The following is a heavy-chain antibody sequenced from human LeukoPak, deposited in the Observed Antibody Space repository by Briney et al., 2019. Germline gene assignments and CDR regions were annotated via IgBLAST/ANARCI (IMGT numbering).Heavy chain of an antibody. Sequence: SETLSLTCTVSGYSISSGYYWGWIRQPPGKGLEWIGSIYHSGSTYYNPSLKSRVTISVDTSKNQFSLKLSSVTAADTAVYYCACGTWIQLYYYGMDVWGQGTTVTVSS. CDR2: IYHSGST. D-gene: IGHD5-18*01. V-gene: IGHV4-38-2*02. CDR3: ACGTWIQLYYYGMDV. CDR1: GYSISSGYY. J-gene: IGHJ6*02.